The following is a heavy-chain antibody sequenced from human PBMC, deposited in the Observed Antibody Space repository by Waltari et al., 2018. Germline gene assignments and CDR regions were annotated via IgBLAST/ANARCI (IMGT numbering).Heavy chain of an antibody. CDR1: GRSISSCSYY. CDR3: ARLEVAAAGTLNWFDP. V-gene: IGHV4-61*09. CDR2: IYTSGST. D-gene: IGHD6-13*01. J-gene: IGHJ5*02. Sequence: QVQLQESGPGLVKPSQTLSLTCTVSGRSISSCSYYWSWIRQPAGKGLEWIGYIYTSGSTNYNPSLKRRVTISVDTSKNQFSLKLSSVTAADTAVYYCARLEVAAAGTLNWFDPWGQGTLVTVSS.